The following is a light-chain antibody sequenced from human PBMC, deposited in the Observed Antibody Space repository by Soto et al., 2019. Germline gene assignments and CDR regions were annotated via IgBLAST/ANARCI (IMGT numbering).Light chain of an antibody. CDR3: CSYAGTYVYV. CDR1: SSDVGGYNF. J-gene: IGLJ1*01. V-gene: IGLV2-11*01. Sequence: QSVLTQPRSVSWSPGHSVTVSCTGTSSDVGGYNFVSWYQQHPGTAPKLMIYDVSKRPSGVSDRFSGSKSGNTASLTISGLKAEDEAVYFCCSYAGTYVYVFGTGTKVTVL. CDR2: DVS.